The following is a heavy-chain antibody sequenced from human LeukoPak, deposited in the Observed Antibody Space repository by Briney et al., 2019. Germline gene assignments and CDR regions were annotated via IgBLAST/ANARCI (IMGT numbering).Heavy chain of an antibody. D-gene: IGHD3-22*01. CDR1: GFTFSSYG. CDR3: AKDHHSSGYYYFDY. V-gene: IGHV3-30*18. J-gene: IGHJ4*02. Sequence: GGTLRLSCAASGFTFSSYGMHWVRQAPGKGLEWVAVISYDGSNKYYADSVKGRFTISRDNSKNTLYLQMNSLRAEDTAVYYCAKDHHSSGYYYFDYWGQGTLVTVSS. CDR2: ISYDGSNK.